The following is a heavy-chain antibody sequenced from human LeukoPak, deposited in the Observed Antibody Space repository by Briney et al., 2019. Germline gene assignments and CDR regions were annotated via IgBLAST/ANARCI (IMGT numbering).Heavy chain of an antibody. D-gene: IGHD3-3*01. CDR2: VYASGST. Sequence: SETLSLTCTVSGASISSSRYYWSWIRQPAGKGLEWIGRVYASGSTNYNPSLQSRVTMSIGTSKTQFSLKLSSVTAADTAVYYCARARNYDFWSQNYYNYYMDVWGKGTTVTVSS. CDR3: ARARNYDFWSQNYYNYYMDV. V-gene: IGHV4-61*02. J-gene: IGHJ6*03. CDR1: GASISSSRYY.